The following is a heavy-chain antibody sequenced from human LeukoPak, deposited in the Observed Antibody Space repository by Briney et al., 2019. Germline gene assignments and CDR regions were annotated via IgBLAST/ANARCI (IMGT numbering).Heavy chain of an antibody. D-gene: IGHD6-19*01. Sequence: PGGSLRLSCAASGFSLSAYWMTWVRQAPGKGLEWMGGFDPEDGETIYAQKFQGRVTMTEDTSTDTAYMELSSLRSEDTAVYYCATDLQWLGAYFDYWGQGTLVTVSS. CDR1: GFSLSAYW. CDR2: FDPEDGET. CDR3: ATDLQWLGAYFDY. V-gene: IGHV1-24*01. J-gene: IGHJ4*02.